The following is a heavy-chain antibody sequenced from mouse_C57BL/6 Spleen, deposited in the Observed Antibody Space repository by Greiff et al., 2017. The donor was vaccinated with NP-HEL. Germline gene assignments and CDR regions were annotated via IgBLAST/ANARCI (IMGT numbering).Heavy chain of an antibody. V-gene: IGHV14-1*01. J-gene: IGHJ4*01. Sequence: VQLQQSGAELVRPGASVKLSCTASGFNIKDYYMHWVKQRPEQGLEWIGRIDPEDGDTEYAPKFQGKATMTADTSSNTAYLQLSSLTSEDTAVYYCTLYGSSLYYAMDYWGQGTSVTVSS. D-gene: IGHD1-1*01. CDR1: GFNIKDYY. CDR3: TLYGSSLYYAMDY. CDR2: IDPEDGDT.